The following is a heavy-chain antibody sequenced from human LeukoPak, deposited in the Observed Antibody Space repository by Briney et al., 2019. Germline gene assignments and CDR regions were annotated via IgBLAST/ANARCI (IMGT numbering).Heavy chain of an antibody. D-gene: IGHD6-13*01. CDR3: ARGPPGIAAAGGGDY. CDR2: ISYDGSNK. Sequence: GGSLRLSCAASGFTFSSYAMHWVRQAPGKGLEWVAVISYDGSNKYYADSVKGRFTISRDNSKNTLYLQMSSLRAEDTAVYYCARGPPGIAAAGGGDYWGQGTLVTVSS. V-gene: IGHV3-30-3*01. J-gene: IGHJ4*02. CDR1: GFTFSSYA.